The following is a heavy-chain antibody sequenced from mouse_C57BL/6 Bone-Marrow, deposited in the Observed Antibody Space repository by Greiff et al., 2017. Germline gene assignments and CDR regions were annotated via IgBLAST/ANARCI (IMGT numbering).Heavy chain of an antibody. CDR1: GFTFSDYG. V-gene: IGHV5-17*01. Sequence: VQLQQSGGGLVKPGGSLKLSCAASGFTFSDYGMHWVRQAPEKGLEWVAYISSGSSTIYYADTVKGRFTIYRDNAKNTLFLQMTSLRSEDTAMYYCARRYDGYYYYAMDDWGQGTSVTVSS. D-gene: IGHD2-3*01. CDR2: ISSGSSTI. J-gene: IGHJ4*01. CDR3: ARRYDGYYYYAMDD.